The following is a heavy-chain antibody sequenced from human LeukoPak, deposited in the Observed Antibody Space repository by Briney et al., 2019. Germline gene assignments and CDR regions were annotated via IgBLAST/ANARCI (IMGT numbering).Heavy chain of an antibody. J-gene: IGHJ4*02. Sequence: SETLSLTCAVSGGSISSGGYSWSWIRQPPGKGLEWIGYIYHSGSTYYNPSLKSRVTISVDTSKNQFSLQLSSVTAADTAVYYCARGGSYFGNWGQGTLVTVSS. D-gene: IGHD1-26*01. CDR1: GGSISSGGYS. CDR2: IYHSGST. V-gene: IGHV4-30-2*02. CDR3: ARGGSYFGN.